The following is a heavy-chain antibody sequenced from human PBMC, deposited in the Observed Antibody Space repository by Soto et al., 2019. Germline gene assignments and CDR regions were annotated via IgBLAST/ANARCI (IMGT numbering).Heavy chain of an antibody. CDR2: IYSGGST. CDR3: ARDRQSSGYYFNFDY. CDR1: GYTGTRNY. Sequence: LYCATTGYTGTRNYMSWVRQAPGKGLEWVSVIYSGGSTYYADSVKGRFTISRDKSKNTLYLQMNSLRAEDTAVYYCARDRQSSGYYFNFDYWGQGP. D-gene: IGHD3-22*01. V-gene: IGHV3-53*01. J-gene: IGHJ4*02.